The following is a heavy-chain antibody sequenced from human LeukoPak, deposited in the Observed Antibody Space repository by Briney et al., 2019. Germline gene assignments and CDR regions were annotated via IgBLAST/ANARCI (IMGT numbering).Heavy chain of an antibody. CDR2: IRYGGSNK. V-gene: IGHV3-30*02. D-gene: IGHD6-19*01. CDR1: GFTFSTYG. CDR3: AKEGYSSGWYEDY. Sequence: PGGSLRLSCAAAGFTFSTYGTHWVRQAPGMGLEWVAFIRYGGSNKYYADSVKGRFTISRDNFMNTVYLQMNSLRPEDTAVYYCAKEGYSSGWYEDYWGQGTLVTVSS. J-gene: IGHJ4*02.